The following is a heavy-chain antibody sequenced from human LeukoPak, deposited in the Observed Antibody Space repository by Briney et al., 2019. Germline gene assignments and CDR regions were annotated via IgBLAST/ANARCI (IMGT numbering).Heavy chain of an antibody. V-gene: IGHV3-30*03. CDR1: GFTFSSYG. Sequence: GGSLRLSCAASGFTFSSYGMHWVRQAPGKGLEWVAVISYDGSNKYYRDSVKGRFTIYRDNSKNTLYLQMNSLRAEDTAVYYCAISGPAAAGTYYYYGMDVWGKGTTDTVSS. CDR2: ISYDGSNK. CDR3: AISGPAAAGTYYYYGMDV. J-gene: IGHJ6*04. D-gene: IGHD6-13*01.